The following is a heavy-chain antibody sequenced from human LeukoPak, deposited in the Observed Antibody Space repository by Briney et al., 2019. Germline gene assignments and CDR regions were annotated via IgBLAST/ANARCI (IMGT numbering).Heavy chain of an antibody. CDR3: TRDVFSLGDS. Sequence: GGSLRLSCAASGFTLTSYGMHWVRQSPGKGLVWVSHINHDGSLRNYADSVKGRFTISRDIAKNTLYLQMNCLGADDTAMYYCTRDVFSLGDSWGQGTLVTVSS. CDR1: GFTLTSYG. J-gene: IGHJ4*02. V-gene: IGHV3-74*01. D-gene: IGHD2/OR15-2a*01. CDR2: INHDGSLR.